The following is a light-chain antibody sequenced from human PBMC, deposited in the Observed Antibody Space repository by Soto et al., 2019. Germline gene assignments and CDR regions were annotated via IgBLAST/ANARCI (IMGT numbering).Light chain of an antibody. CDR3: QHSYNTPWT. CDR1: ERISNY. CDR2: SSS. Sequence: DIQLTQSLSSLSASVGDRVTITCRASERISNYLNWYQQKPGTAPKLLIWSSSTLPSAFPSRFNTSGSGTYCTLSISCLEIKDFQVEYWQHSYNTPWTFGQESVVVVK. J-gene: IGKJ1*01. V-gene: IGKV1-39*01.